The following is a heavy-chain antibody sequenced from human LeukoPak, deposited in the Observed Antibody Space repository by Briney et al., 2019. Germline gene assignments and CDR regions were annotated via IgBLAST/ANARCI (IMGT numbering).Heavy chain of an antibody. D-gene: IGHD3-16*01. V-gene: IGHV4-4*07. CDR3: ARGLGGASYYMDV. J-gene: IGHJ6*03. CDR1: GGSISSFY. Sequence: SETLSLTCTVSGGSISSFYWSWVRQSAGKGLEWIGRVDTSGSTHYNPSLGSRVTMSLDTSKNQFSLNLRSVNVADTAVYFCARGLGGASYYMDVWGQGTTVTVSS. CDR2: VDTSGST.